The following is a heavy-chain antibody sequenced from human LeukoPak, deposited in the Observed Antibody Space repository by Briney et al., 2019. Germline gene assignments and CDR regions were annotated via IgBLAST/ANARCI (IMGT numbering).Heavy chain of an antibody. Sequence: SQSLSLTCTVAGVSISSGSYDWRWIRQPAGKGLQWIVRIYTSGSTNYNPSLKSRVTISVDTSKDQFSLKLSSVTAADTAVYYCARHPHYYDSSGPPFDPWGQGTLVTVSS. CDR1: GVSISSGSYD. CDR3: ARHPHYYDSSGPPFDP. D-gene: IGHD3-22*01. J-gene: IGHJ5*02. CDR2: IYTSGST. V-gene: IGHV4-61*02.